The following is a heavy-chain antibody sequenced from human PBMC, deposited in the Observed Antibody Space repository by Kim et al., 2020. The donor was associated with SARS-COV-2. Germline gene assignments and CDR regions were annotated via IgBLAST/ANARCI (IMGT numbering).Heavy chain of an antibody. Sequence: GSSKSFAASVKARFSISRDNSKKALYLQMTCLIAEDTAMYYCASGGWDYWGQGTLVTVSS. CDR3: ASGGWDY. V-gene: IGHV3-33*01. D-gene: IGHD3-16*01. CDR2: GSSK. J-gene: IGHJ4*02.